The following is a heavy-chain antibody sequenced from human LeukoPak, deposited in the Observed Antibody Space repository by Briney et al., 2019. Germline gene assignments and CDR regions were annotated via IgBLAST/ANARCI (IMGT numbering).Heavy chain of an antibody. J-gene: IGHJ6*02. V-gene: IGHV3-21*01. Sequence: GGSLRLSCADSEFTFSTYTMNWVRQAPRKGLEWVASISSSSSNIYYADSVRGRFTISRDNAKNSLYLQMNSLRAEDTAVYYCARSKLIAVADTSPESYFYGMDVWGQGTTVTVSS. CDR1: EFTFSTYT. CDR2: ISSSSSNI. D-gene: IGHD6-19*01. CDR3: ARSKLIAVADTSPESYFYGMDV.